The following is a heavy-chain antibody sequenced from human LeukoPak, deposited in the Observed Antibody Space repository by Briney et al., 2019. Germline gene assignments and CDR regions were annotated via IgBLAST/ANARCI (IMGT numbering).Heavy chain of an antibody. Sequence: PSETLSLTCTVSGGSISSSSYYWGWIRQPPGKGLEWIGSIYYSGSTYYNPSLKSRVTISVDTSKNQFSLKLSSVTAADTAVYYCARARKRWLQISPFDYWGQGTLVTVSS. CDR2: IYYSGST. CDR1: GGSISSSSYY. V-gene: IGHV4-39*07. CDR3: ARARKRWLQISPFDY. J-gene: IGHJ4*02. D-gene: IGHD5-24*01.